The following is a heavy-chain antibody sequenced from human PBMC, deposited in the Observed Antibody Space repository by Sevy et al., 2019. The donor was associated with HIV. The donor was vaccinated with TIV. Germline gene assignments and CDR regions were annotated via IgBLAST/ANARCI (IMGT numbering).Heavy chain of an antibody. V-gene: IGHV3-21*01. J-gene: IGHJ4*02. Sequence: GGSLRLSCAASGFTFSSYSMNWVRQAPGKGLEWVSSISSSSSYIYYADSVKGRFTISSDNAKNSLYLQMNSLRAEDTAVYYCARGLVTGWFDYWGQGTLVTVSS. CDR2: ISSSSSYI. CDR1: GFTFSSYS. CDR3: ARGLVTGWFDY. D-gene: IGHD6-19*01.